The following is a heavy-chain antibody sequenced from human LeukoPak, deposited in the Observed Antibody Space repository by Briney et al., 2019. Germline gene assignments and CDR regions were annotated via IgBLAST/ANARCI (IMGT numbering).Heavy chain of an antibody. CDR2: IYYSGST. CDR1: GGSISSYY. Sequence: SETLSLTCTVSGGSISSYYWSWIRQPPGEGLEWIAYIYYSGSTEYNPSLKSRVTISVETSKNQFSLKLKSVTAADTAVYYCARVGSGWYSDFHFYYMDVWGKGTTVTVSS. J-gene: IGHJ6*03. CDR3: ARVGSGWYSDFHFYYMDV. D-gene: IGHD6-19*01. V-gene: IGHV4-59*01.